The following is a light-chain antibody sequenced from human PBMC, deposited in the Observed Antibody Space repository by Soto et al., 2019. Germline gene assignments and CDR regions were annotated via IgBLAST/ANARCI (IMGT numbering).Light chain of an antibody. V-gene: IGLV1-44*01. CDR1: SSNIEGNT. CDR3: ATWDDDLSAAV. CDR2: IDH. J-gene: IGLJ7*01. Sequence: QSALTQPPSLSGTPGQSVTISCSGSSSNIEGNTVHWYQHLPGTAPKLLIYIDHNRPSGIPDRFSGSKSGTSASLAISGLQSEDEADYYCATWDDDLSAAVFGGGTQLNVL.